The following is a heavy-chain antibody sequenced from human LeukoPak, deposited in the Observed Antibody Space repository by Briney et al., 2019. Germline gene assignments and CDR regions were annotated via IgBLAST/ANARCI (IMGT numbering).Heavy chain of an antibody. CDR3: ARDAPTYYDFWSGYYYGMDV. CDR1: GGSISSSSYY. CDR2: IYTSGST. Sequence: SETLSLTCTVSGGSISSSSYYWSWIRQPAGKGLEWIGRIYTSGSTNYHPSLKSRVTMSVDTSKNQFSLKLSSVTAADTAVYYCARDAPTYYDFWSGYYYGMDVWGQGTTVTVSS. J-gene: IGHJ6*02. D-gene: IGHD3-3*01. V-gene: IGHV4-61*02.